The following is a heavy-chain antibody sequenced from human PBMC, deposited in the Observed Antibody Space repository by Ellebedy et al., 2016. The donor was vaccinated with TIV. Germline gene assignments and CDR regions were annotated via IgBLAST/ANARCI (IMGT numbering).Heavy chain of an antibody. CDR3: TRDQSPHIRAYDV. V-gene: IGHV3-48*01. Sequence: GESLKISCAGSGFTFNTYHMNWVRQAPGKGLEWVSFISYSRDLVTYADSVKGRFTVYRDNALFLEMNSLRAEDTAIYYCTRDQSPHIRAYDVWGQGTLVTVSS. D-gene: IGHD3-16*01. J-gene: IGHJ4*02. CDR1: GFTFNTYH. CDR2: ISYSRDLV.